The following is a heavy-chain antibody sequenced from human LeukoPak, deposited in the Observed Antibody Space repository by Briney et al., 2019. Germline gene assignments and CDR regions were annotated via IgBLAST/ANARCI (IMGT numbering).Heavy chain of an antibody. J-gene: IGHJ5*02. D-gene: IGHD2-15*01. CDR2: ISYDGSNK. CDR1: GFTFSSFA. V-gene: IGHV3-30-3*01. Sequence: GGSLRLSCAASGFTFSSFAMSWVRQAPGKGLEWVAVISYDGSNKYYADSVKGRFTISRDNSKNTLYLQMNSLRAEDTAVYYCAKEKVVFWFDPWGQGTLVTVSS. CDR3: AKEKVVFWFDP.